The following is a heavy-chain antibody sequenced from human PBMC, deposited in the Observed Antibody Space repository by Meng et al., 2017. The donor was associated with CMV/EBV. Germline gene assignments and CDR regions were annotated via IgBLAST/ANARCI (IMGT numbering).Heavy chain of an antibody. D-gene: IGHD2-2*01. J-gene: IGHJ6*02. V-gene: IGHV4-34*01. CDR2: INHSGST. Sequence: GSLRLSCAVYGGSFSGYYWSWIRQPPGKGLEWIGEINHSGSTNYNPSLKSRVTISVDTSKNQFSLKLSSVTAADTAVYYCAREEYCSSTSCSPQFGYYYYYGMDVWGQGTTVTVSS. CDR3: AREEYCSSTSCSPQFGYYYYYGMDV. CDR1: GGSFSGYY.